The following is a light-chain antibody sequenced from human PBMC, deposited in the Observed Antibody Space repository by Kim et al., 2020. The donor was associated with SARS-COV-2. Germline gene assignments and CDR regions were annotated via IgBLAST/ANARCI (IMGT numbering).Light chain of an antibody. CDR3: QQRSNWPV. CDR2: DAS. V-gene: IGKV3-11*01. J-gene: IGKJ2*01. CDR1: QSVSSY. Sequence: EIVLTQSPATLSLSPGERATLSCSASQSVSSYLAWYQQKPGQAPRLLIYDASNRATGIPARFSGSGSGTDFTLTISSLEPEDFAVYYCQQRSNWPVFGQGTKLEI.